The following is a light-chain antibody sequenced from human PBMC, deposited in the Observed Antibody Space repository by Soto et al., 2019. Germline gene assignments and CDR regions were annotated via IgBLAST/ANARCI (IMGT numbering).Light chain of an antibody. CDR2: KDS. CDR1: VLAKKY. CDR3: YSAADNNLGV. J-gene: IGLJ2*01. V-gene: IGLV3-27*01. Sequence: SYELTQPSSVSVSPGQTARITCSGDVLAKKYAGWFQQKPGQAPVLVIYKDSERPSGILERFSGSSSGTTVTLTISGAQVEDEADYYCYSAADNNLGVFGGGTKLTVL.